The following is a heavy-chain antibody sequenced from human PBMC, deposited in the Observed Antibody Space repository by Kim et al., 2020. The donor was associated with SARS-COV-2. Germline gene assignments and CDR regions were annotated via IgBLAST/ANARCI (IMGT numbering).Heavy chain of an antibody. Sequence: GASLKISCKGSGYSFTSYWIGWVRQMPGKGLEWMGIIYPGDSDTRYSPSFQGQVTISADKSISTAYLQWSSLKASDTAMYYCARRQPLYNWNDASLTGTDAFDIWGQGTMVTVSS. J-gene: IGHJ3*02. CDR1: GYSFTSYW. D-gene: IGHD1-20*01. V-gene: IGHV5-51*01. CDR2: IYPGDSDT. CDR3: ARRQPLYNWNDASLTGTDAFDI.